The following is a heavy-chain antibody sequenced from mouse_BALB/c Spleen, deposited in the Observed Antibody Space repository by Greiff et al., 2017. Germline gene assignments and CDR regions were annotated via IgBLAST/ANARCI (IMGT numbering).Heavy chain of an antibody. D-gene: IGHD2-3*01. CDR3: ASHYDGYYRAWFAY. J-gene: IGHJ3*01. V-gene: IGHV14-3*02. CDR1: GFNIKDTY. Sequence: EVKLVESGAELVKPGASVKLSCTASGFNIKDTYMHWVKLRPEQGLEWIGRIDPANGNTKYDPKFQGKATITADTSSNTAYLQLSSLTSEDTAVYYCASHYDGYYRAWFAYWGQGTLVTVSA. CDR2: IDPANGNT.